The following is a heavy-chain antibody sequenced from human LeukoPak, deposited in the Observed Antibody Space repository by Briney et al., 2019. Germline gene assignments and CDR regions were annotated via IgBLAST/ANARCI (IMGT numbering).Heavy chain of an antibody. CDR3: ARDGSAIAAAGTVDY. Sequence: GGSLRLSCAASGFTFSTYSRNWVRQAPGKGLEWVSSISTSSSYIYYADSVKGRFTISRDNAKNSLYLQMNSLRAEYTAVYYCARDGSAIAAAGTVDYWGQGTLVTVSS. V-gene: IGHV3-21*01. D-gene: IGHD6-13*01. CDR1: GFTFSTYS. J-gene: IGHJ4*02. CDR2: ISTSSSYI.